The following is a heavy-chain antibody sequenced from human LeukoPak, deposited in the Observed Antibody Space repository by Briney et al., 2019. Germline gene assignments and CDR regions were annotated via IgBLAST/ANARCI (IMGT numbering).Heavy chain of an antibody. V-gene: IGHV1-18*01. J-gene: IGHJ3*02. CDR2: ISAYSGNT. CDR3: ARDLLSVYDSSGHDAFDI. Sequence: WASVKVSCKASGYTFTSYGISWVRQAPGQGLEWMGWISAYSGNTNYAQKLQGRVTMTTDTSTSTAYMELRSLRSDDTAVYYCARDLLSVYDSSGHDAFDIWGQGTMVTVSS. CDR1: GYTFTSYG. D-gene: IGHD3-22*01.